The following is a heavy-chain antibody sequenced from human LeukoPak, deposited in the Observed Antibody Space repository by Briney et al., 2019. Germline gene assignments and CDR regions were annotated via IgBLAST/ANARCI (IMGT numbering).Heavy chain of an antibody. Sequence: GESLKISCKGSGYSFTSYWIGWVRRMPGKGLEWMGIIYPGDSDTRYSPSFQGQVTISADKSISTAYLQWSSLKASDTAMYYCARSQGGSGWYIYFDYWGQGTLVTVSS. CDR2: IYPGDSDT. J-gene: IGHJ4*02. CDR1: GYSFTSYW. D-gene: IGHD6-19*01. CDR3: ARSQGGSGWYIYFDY. V-gene: IGHV5-51*01.